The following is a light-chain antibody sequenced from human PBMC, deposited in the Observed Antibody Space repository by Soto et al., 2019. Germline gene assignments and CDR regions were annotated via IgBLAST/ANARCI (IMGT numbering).Light chain of an antibody. CDR3: SSYTSSSILEV. V-gene: IGLV2-14*03. Sequence: QSVLTQPASVSGSPGQSVTISCTGTSSDVGGHNFVSWYQHHPGKAPKLIISDVSNRPSGVSNRFSGSKSDNTASLTISGRQAEDEADYYCSSYTSSSILEVFGTGTKVTVL. J-gene: IGLJ1*01. CDR1: SSDVGGHNF. CDR2: DVS.